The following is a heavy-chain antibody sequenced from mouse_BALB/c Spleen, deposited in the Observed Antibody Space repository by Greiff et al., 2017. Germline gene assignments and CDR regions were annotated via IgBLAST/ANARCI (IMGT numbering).Heavy chain of an antibody. V-gene: IGHV5-12-2*01. CDR3: ARHGGNCFAY. Sequence: EVKLVESGGGLVQPGGSLKLSCAASGFTFSSYTMSWVRQTPEKRLEWVAYISNGGGSTYYPDTVKGRFTISRDNAKNTLYLQMSSLKSEDTAMYYCARHGGNCFAYWGQGTLVTVSA. D-gene: IGHD2-1*01. CDR2: ISNGGGST. CDR1: GFTFSSYT. J-gene: IGHJ3*01.